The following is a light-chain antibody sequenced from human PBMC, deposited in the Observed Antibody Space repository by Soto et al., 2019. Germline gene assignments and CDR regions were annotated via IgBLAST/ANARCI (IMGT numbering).Light chain of an antibody. CDR2: AAS. V-gene: IGKV3-20*01. CDR1: QGVNSTY. J-gene: IGKJ3*01. CDR3: QRYGSSFT. Sequence: IVLTQSPVTLSLSPGERATLSCRASQGVNSTYVAWYQQKPGQPPRLLIYAASIRATGIPDRFSGSGSGTDLILTISRLEPEDFVVYYCQRYGSSFTFGPGTKVDIK.